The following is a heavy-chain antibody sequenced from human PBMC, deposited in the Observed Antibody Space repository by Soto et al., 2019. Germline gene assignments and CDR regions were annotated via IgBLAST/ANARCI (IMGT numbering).Heavy chain of an antibody. Sequence: ASVKVSCKASGYTFTSYAMHWVRQAPGQRLEWMGWINAGNGNTKYSQKFQGRVTITRDTSASTAYMELSSLRSEDTAVYYCARNSYYDFWSGHGEFDYWGQGTLVTVSS. V-gene: IGHV1-3*01. CDR3: ARNSYYDFWSGHGEFDY. D-gene: IGHD3-3*01. CDR1: GYTFTSYA. CDR2: INAGNGNT. J-gene: IGHJ4*02.